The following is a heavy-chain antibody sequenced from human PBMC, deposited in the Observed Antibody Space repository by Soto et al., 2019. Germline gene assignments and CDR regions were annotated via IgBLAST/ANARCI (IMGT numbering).Heavy chain of an antibody. V-gene: IGHV1-2*04. Sequence: VSMKCSFKASGYSFTDYHIHWVRQAPGQVLDCLGQINHKSGGKSTAPKFKGWVTMTTDTSISKASSELKRLTYDDKGIYYCARGDYADCSNGVCSFFYSPDIWGQGTMVTVSS. CDR1: GYSFTDYH. CDR3: ARGDYADCSNGVCSFFYSPDI. J-gene: IGHJ3*02. CDR2: INHKSGGK. D-gene: IGHD2-8*01.